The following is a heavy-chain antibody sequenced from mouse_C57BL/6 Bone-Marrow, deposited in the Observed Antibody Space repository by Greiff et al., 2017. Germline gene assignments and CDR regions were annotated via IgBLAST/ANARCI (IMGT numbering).Heavy chain of an antibody. Sequence: EVQVVESEGGLVQPGSSMKLSCTASGFTFSDYYMAWVRQVPEKGLEWVANINYDGSSTYYLDSLQSRFIISRDNEKNILYLQMSSLKSEDTATYYCARITTVNGYFDVWGTGTTVTVSS. CDR2: INYDGSST. CDR1: GFTFSDYY. D-gene: IGHD1-1*01. CDR3: ARITTVNGYFDV. J-gene: IGHJ1*03. V-gene: IGHV5-16*01.